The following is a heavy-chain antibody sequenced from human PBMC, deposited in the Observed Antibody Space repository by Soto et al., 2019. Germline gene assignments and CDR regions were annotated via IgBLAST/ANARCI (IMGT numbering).Heavy chain of an antibody. D-gene: IGHD6-13*01. Sequence: QVQLQQWGAGLLKPSETLSLTCAVYGGSFSGYYWSWIRQPPGKGLEWMGEINHSGSTNYNPSLKSRVTISVDPSKNQFSLKLSSVTAADTAVYYCARGLRKWTAALYYFDYWGQGTLVTVSS. V-gene: IGHV4-34*01. CDR3: ARGLRKWTAALYYFDY. J-gene: IGHJ4*02. CDR1: GGSFSGYY. CDR2: INHSGST.